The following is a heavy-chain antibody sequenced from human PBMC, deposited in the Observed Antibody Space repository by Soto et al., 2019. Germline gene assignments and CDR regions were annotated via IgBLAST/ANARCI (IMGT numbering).Heavy chain of an antibody. Sequence: GGSLRLSCSASGFTFSSYAMHWVRQAPGKGLEYVSAISSNGGSTYYADSVKGRFTISRDNSKNTLYLQMSSLRAEDTAVYYCVKGAYSGYDSYTDYWGQGTLVTVSS. D-gene: IGHD5-12*01. CDR2: ISSNGGST. CDR3: VKGAYSGYDSYTDY. V-gene: IGHV3-64D*08. J-gene: IGHJ4*02. CDR1: GFTFSSYA.